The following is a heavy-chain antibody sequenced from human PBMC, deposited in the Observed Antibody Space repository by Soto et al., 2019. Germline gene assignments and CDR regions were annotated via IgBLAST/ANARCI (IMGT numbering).Heavy chain of an antibody. CDR1: GGSISSYY. CDR2: IYYSGST. Sequence: KASETLSLTCTVSGGSISSYYWSWIRQPPGKGLEWIGYIYYSGSTNYNPSLKSRVTISVDTSKNQFSLKLSSVTAADTAVYYCARVVATTRGYYFDYWGQGTLVTVSS. CDR3: ARVVATTRGYYFDY. V-gene: IGHV4-59*01. J-gene: IGHJ4*02. D-gene: IGHD1-26*01.